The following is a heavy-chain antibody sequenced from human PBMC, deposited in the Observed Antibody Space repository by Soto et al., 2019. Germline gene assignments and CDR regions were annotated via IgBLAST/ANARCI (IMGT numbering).Heavy chain of an antibody. CDR3: ARGGTAMVTGYYYYYGMDV. CDR1: GYTFTSYY. V-gene: IGHV1-46*01. CDR2: INPSGGST. Sequence: ASVKVSCKASGYTFTSYYIHWVRQPPGQGLERMGIINPSGGSTSYAQKFQGRVTMTRDTSTSTVYMELRSLRSEDTAVYCCARGGTAMVTGYYYYYGMDVWGRGTTVTVSS. D-gene: IGHD5-18*01. J-gene: IGHJ6*02.